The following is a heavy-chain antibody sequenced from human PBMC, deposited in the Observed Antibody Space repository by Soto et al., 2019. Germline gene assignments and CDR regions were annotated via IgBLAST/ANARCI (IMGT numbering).Heavy chain of an antibody. D-gene: IGHD1-26*01. CDR1: GGTFSNYA. J-gene: IGHJ6*02. CDR2: IIPIFGTT. CDR3: ARESGADESYLGFYHYGMDV. Sequence: SVKVSCKASGGTFSNYAISWVRQAPGHGLEWMGGIIPIFGTTNYAQKFQGRVTITADKSTSTAYMELSSLRSEDTAVYYCARESGADESYLGFYHYGMDVWGQGTTVTVSS. V-gene: IGHV1-69*06.